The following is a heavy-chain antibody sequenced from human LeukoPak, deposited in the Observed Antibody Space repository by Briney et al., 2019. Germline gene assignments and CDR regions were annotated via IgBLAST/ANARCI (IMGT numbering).Heavy chain of an antibody. CDR3: ARGRHGDFGNWFDP. CDR1: GGSISSSSYY. J-gene: IGHJ5*02. V-gene: IGHV4-39*01. CDR2: IYYSGST. D-gene: IGHD4-17*01. Sequence: KPSETLSLTCTVSGGSISSSSYYWGWIRQPPGKGLEWIGSIYYSGSTYYNPSLKSRVTISVDTSKNQFSLKLSSVTAADTAVYYCARGRHGDFGNWFDPWGQGTPVIVAS.